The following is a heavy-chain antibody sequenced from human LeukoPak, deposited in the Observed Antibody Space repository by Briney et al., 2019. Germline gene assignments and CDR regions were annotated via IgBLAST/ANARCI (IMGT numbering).Heavy chain of an antibody. CDR1: GGSISSYY. D-gene: IGHD3-22*01. J-gene: IGHJ3*02. CDR3: ARVDRSSGYYPFDI. CDR2: IYTSGST. V-gene: IGHV4-4*07. Sequence: SETLSLTCTVSGGSISSYYWSWIRQPAGKGLEWIGRIYTSGSTNYNPSLKSRVTMSVDTSKNQFSLKLSSVTAADTAVYYCARVDRSSGYYPFDIWGQGTMVTVSS.